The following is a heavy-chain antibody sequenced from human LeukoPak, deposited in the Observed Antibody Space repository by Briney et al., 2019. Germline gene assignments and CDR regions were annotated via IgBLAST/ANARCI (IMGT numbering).Heavy chain of an antibody. CDR3: AIYDSSGYYNY. D-gene: IGHD3-22*01. Sequence: GGSLRLSCAASGFTVSSSDVSWVRQAPGKGLEWVSVIYSGGRTFYADSVKGRFTISRDNSKNTLYLQMNSLRAEDTAVYYCAIYDSSGYYNYWGQGTLVTVS. V-gene: IGHV3-53*01. CDR1: GFTVSSSD. J-gene: IGHJ4*02. CDR2: IYSGGRT.